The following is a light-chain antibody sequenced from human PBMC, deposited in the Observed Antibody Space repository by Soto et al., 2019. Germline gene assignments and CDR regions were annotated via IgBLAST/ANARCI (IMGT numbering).Light chain of an antibody. CDR3: QQYDNWTYT. CDR2: GAF. Sequence: EIVLTQSPATPSVSPGELATLSCRTSQSVGTNLAWYQQKPGQAPRLLMYGAFIRAPGFPVRFRGTGSGSEFTLAISSVQSEDGALSYCQQYDNWTYTFGQGTNLEIK. V-gene: IGKV3-15*01. CDR1: QSVGTN. J-gene: IGKJ2*01.